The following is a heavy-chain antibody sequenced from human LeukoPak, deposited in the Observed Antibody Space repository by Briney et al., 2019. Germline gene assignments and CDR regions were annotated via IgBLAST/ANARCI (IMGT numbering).Heavy chain of an antibody. Sequence: GGSLRLSCAASGSTFSFYGMHWVRQAPGKGLEWVAVISFDGSNKYYPDSVKGRFTISRDNSKNTLYLQMNSLRTEDTAVYYCAKDRTSSGYYSYFDSWGQGTLVTVSS. J-gene: IGHJ4*02. CDR2: ISFDGSNK. D-gene: IGHD3-22*01. CDR1: GSTFSFYG. CDR3: AKDRTSSGYYSYFDS. V-gene: IGHV3-30*18.